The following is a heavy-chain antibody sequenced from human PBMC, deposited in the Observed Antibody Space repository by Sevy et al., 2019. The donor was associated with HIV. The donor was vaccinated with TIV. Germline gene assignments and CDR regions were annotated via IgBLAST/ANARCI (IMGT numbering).Heavy chain of an antibody. CDR1: GFTFSRYW. CDR2: INTDGSTT. CDR3: ARPDDYDSSGCSGMGMDV. Sequence: GGSLRLSCAASGFTFSRYWMHWVRQVPGKGLVWVSCINTDGSTTRYADSGKGRFTISRDNAKNTLYLQMNSLRAEDTAVYYCARPDDYDSSGCSGMGMDVWGQGTTVTVSS. V-gene: IGHV3-74*01. D-gene: IGHD3-22*01. J-gene: IGHJ6*02.